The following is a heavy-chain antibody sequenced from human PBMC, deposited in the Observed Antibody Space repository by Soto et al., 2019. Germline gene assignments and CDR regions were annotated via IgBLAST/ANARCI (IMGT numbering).Heavy chain of an antibody. Sequence: SETLSLTCAVYGGSFSGYYWSWIRQPPGKGLEWIGEINHSGSTNYNPSLKSRVTISVDTSKNQFSLKLSSVTAADTAVYYCARGLNYDFWSGYYVDYWGQGTLVTVSS. V-gene: IGHV4-34*01. J-gene: IGHJ4*02. D-gene: IGHD3-3*01. CDR2: INHSGST. CDR3: ARGLNYDFWSGYYVDY. CDR1: GGSFSGYY.